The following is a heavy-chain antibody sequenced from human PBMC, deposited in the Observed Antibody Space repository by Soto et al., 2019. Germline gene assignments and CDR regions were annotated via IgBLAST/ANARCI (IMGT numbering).Heavy chain of an antibody. V-gene: IGHV4-59*01. CDR3: ARVRERYSGSYYLDY. CDR1: AGSISSYY. J-gene: IGHJ4*02. CDR2: IYNSGSN. Sequence: VQLQESGPGLVKPSETLSLTGTVSAGSISSYYWSWIRQLPGKGGEWIGYIYNSGSNNYNPSLKSRVTRSVDTSKNQFTIKLSSVTAADTAVYYCARVRERYSGSYYLDYWGQGTPVTVSS. D-gene: IGHD1-26*01.